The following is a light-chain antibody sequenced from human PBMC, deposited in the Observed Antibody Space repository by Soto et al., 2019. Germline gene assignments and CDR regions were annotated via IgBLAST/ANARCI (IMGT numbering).Light chain of an antibody. J-gene: IGKJ3*01. CDR1: QSVSSN. CDR3: QQYNNWPFT. V-gene: IGKV3-15*01. Sequence: EIVMTQSPATLSVSPGERATLSCRASQSVSSNLAWYQQKPGQAPRLLIYGASTRATGIPARFSGSGPGTEFTLTISSLQSEDFAVYYCQQYNNWPFTFGPGNKVDIK. CDR2: GAS.